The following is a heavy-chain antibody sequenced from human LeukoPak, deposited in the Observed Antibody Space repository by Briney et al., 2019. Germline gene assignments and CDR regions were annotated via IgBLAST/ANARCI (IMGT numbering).Heavy chain of an antibody. V-gene: IGHV1-46*01. CDR1: GYTFTSYY. D-gene: IGHD3-22*01. J-gene: IGHJ4*02. CDR3: ARGGLRYYDSTGHPYY. Sequence: ASVKVSCKASGYTFTSYYMHWVRQAPGQGLEWMGIINPSGGSTSYAQKFQGRVTMTRDTSTSTVYMELSSLRSEDTAVYYCARGGLRYYDSTGHPYYWGQGTLVTVSS. CDR2: INPSGGST.